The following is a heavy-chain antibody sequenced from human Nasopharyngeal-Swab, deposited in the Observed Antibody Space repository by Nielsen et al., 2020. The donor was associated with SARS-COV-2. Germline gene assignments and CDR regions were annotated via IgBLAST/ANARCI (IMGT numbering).Heavy chain of an antibody. J-gene: IGHJ4*02. CDR1: GFTFSSYG. V-gene: IGHV3-33*08. CDR2: IWYDGSNK. D-gene: IGHD6-13*01. CDR3: ATRPDSSWHPYCFDY. Sequence: GESLKISCAASGFTFSSYGMHWVRQAPGKGLEWVAVIWYDGSNKYYADSVKGRFTISRDNSKNTLYLQINSLRAEDTAVYYCATRPDSSWHPYCFDYWGRGTLVTVSS.